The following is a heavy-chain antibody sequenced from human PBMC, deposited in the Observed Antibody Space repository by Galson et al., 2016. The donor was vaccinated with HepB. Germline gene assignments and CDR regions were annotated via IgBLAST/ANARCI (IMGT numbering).Heavy chain of an antibody. D-gene: IGHD3-3*01. J-gene: IGHJ4*02. CDR3: ATNHVAILGAVTTKEYYFDH. CDR1: GLTFSQYS. CDR2: ISVNTRGI. V-gene: IGHV3-48*02. Sequence: SLRLSCAASGLTFSQYSMSWVRQAPGKGLEWISYISVNTRGIYHADSVKGRFTISRDNANNTLHLQMNSLRDEDTAVYYCATNHVAILGAVTTKEYYFDHWGQGTLVTVSS.